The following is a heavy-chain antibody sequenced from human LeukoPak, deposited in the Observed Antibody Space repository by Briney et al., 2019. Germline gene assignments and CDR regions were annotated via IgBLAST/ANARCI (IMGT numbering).Heavy chain of an antibody. CDR1: GYTFTNYY. J-gene: IGHJ5*02. CDR2: ITPSGDNT. D-gene: IGHD3-3*01. V-gene: IGHV1-46*01. CDR3: ARPDDFLAGEYWFDP. Sequence: ASVKVSCKASGYTFTNYYMHRVRQAPGQGLEWLGLITPSGDNTWYAQKFHRRVTMTRDLFTSTDYLELSSLIYDDTAVYYCARPDDFLAGEYWFDPWGQGTLVTVSS.